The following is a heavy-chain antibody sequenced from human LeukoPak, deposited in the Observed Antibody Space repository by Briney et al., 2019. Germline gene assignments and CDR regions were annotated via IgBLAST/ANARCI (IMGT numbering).Heavy chain of an antibody. V-gene: IGHV3-13*01. CDR2: IGTTGDT. Sequence: PGGSLRLSCAASGFTFSSYDMHWVRQVTGKYLEWVSAIGTTGDTCYPGSVKGRFTISRENAKNSLYLQMNSLRAGDTAVYYCARAVAAARGVNYFDYWGQGTLVTVSS. CDR1: GFTFSSYD. D-gene: IGHD3-10*01. J-gene: IGHJ4*02. CDR3: ARAVAAARGVNYFDY.